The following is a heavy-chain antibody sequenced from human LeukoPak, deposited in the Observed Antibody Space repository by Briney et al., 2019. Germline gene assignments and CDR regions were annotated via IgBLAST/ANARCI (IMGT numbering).Heavy chain of an antibody. D-gene: IGHD2-2*01. Sequence: SGTLSLTCTVSGGSITSYYWSWVRQPPGKGLEWIGYIYYSGSTSYNPSLKSRVTISLDTSRNQLSLKLSSVTTADTAAYYCARLVAYCSSASCTDFWGQGTLVTVSS. CDR3: ARLVAYCSSASCTDF. CDR2: IYYSGST. V-gene: IGHV4-59*01. CDR1: GGSITSYY. J-gene: IGHJ4*02.